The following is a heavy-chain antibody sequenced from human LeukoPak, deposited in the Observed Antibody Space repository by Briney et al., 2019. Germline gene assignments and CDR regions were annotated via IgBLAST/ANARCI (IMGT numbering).Heavy chain of an antibody. V-gene: IGHV3-23*01. CDR1: GFTISTYG. CDR3: AKSVYHSGNY. D-gene: IGHD3-10*01. J-gene: IGHJ4*02. Sequence: GGSLRLSCAASGFTISTYGMSWVRQAPGKGLEWVSSISGGTTYYADSVKGRSTISRDNSKNTVSLQMNSLRAEDTAVYYCAKSVYHSGNYWGQGTLVTVSS. CDR2: ISGGTT.